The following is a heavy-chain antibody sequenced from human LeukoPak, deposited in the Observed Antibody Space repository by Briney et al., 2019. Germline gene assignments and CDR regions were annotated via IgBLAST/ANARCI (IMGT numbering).Heavy chain of an antibody. CDR1: GYTLTELS. Sequence: GASVKVSCKVSGYTLTELSMHWVRQAPGKGLEWMGGFDPEDGETIYAQKFQGRVTMTEDTSTDTAYMELSSLRSEDTAVYYCATDGRTMVRGATYYYYGMDVWGQGTTVTVSS. D-gene: IGHD3-10*01. J-gene: IGHJ6*02. CDR3: ATDGRTMVRGATYYYYGMDV. CDR2: FDPEDGET. V-gene: IGHV1-24*01.